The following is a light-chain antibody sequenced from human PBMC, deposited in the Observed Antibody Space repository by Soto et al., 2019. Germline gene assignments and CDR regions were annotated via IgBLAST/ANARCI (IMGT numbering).Light chain of an antibody. J-gene: IGLJ2*01. CDR2: EVS. CDR3: SSYTSSSTVV. V-gene: IGLV2-14*01. CDR1: SSDVGGYNY. Sequence: QSALTQPASVSGSPGQSITISCTGTSSDVGGYNYVSWYQQHPGKAPKLMIYEVSNRPSGVSNRFSGSKSGNTASPTISGLQGEDEADYYCSSYTSSSTVVFGGGTKLTVL.